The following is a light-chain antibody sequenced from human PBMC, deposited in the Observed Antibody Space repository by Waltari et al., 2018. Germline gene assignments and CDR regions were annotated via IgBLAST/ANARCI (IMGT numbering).Light chain of an antibody. V-gene: IGLV1-47*01. J-gene: IGLJ3*02. CDR2: KNN. Sequence: QSVLTQPPSASGTPGQRVTISCSGSSSNIGNNYVYWYQLLPGAAPKLLIFKNNQRPSGVPDRFSDSKSGTSASLAISGLRSEDEADYYCAAWDDSLSGLVFGGGTKLSVL. CDR1: SSNIGNNY. CDR3: AAWDDSLSGLV.